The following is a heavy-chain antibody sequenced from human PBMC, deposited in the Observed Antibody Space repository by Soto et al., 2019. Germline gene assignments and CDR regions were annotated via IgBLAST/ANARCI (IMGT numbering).Heavy chain of an antibody. V-gene: IGHV3-7*03. CDR1: GFTFSSYW. J-gene: IGHJ3*02. CDR3: ASTGTLDAFDI. D-gene: IGHD1-1*01. Sequence: GGSLRLSCAASGFTFSSYWMSWVRQAPGKGLEWVANIKQDGSEKYYVDSVKGRFTISRDNAKNSLYLQMNSLRAEDTAVYYCASTGTLDAFDIWGQGTMVTVSS. CDR2: IKQDGSEK.